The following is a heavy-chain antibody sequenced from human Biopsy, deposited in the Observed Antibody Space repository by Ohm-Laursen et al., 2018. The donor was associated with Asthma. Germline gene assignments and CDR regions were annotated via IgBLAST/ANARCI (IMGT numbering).Heavy chain of an antibody. V-gene: IGHV1-69*13. CDR2: INSVFGTT. CDR1: GGTFNTYV. CDR3: ARKAGSCISRTCYSLDF. J-gene: IGHJ4*02. Sequence: EASVKVSCNSPGGTFNTYVIGWVRQAPGQGLEWMGGINSVFGTTTYPQKFQDRVTITADDSTSTVYMELSSLRSEDTAVYYCARKAGSCISRTCYSLDFWGQGTLVTVSS. D-gene: IGHD2-2*01.